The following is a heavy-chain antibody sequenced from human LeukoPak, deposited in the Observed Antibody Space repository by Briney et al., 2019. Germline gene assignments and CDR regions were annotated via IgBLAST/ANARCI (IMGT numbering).Heavy chain of an antibody. CDR3: ARDFPNLAAAGQYYYYYMDV. V-gene: IGHV4-61*02. J-gene: IGHJ6*03. D-gene: IGHD6-13*01. CDR1: GGSISSSSYY. Sequence: SETLSLTCTVSGGSISSSSYYWSWIRQPAGKGLEWIGRIYTSGSTNYNPSLKSRVTISVDTSKNQFSLKLSSVTAADTAVYYCARDFPNLAAAGQYYYYYMDVWGKGTTVTVSS. CDR2: IYTSGST.